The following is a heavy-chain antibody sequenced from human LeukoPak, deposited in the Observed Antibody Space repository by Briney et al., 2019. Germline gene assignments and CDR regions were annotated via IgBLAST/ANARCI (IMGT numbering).Heavy chain of an antibody. D-gene: IGHD5-12*01. V-gene: IGHV4-34*01. CDR3: AREDTGGYDYPRPFDY. CDR2: INHSGST. J-gene: IGHJ4*02. CDR1: GGSFSGYY. Sequence: SETLSLTCAVYGGSFSGYYWSWIRQPPGKGLEWIGEINHSGSTNYNPSLKSRVTISVDTSKNQFPLKLSSVTAADTAVYYCAREDTGGYDYPRPFDYWGQGTLVTVSS.